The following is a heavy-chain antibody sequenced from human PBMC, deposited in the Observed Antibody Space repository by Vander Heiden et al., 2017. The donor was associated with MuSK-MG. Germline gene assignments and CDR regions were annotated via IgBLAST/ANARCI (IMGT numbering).Heavy chain of an antibody. CDR2: IRSKAYGGTT. CDR1: GFTFGDYA. J-gene: IGHJ4*02. V-gene: IGHV3-49*04. CDR3: TRVGYCSGGSCYSEDY. D-gene: IGHD2-15*01. Sequence: EVQLVESGGGLVQPGRSLRLSCTASGFTFGDYAMSWVRQAPGKGLEWVGFIRSKAYGGTTEYAASVKGRFTISRDDSKSIAYLQINSLKPEDTAVYYCTRVGYCSGGSCYSEDYWGQGTLVTVSS.